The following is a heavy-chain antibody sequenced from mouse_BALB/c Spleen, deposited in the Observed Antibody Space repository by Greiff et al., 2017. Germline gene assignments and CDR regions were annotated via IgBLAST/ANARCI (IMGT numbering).Heavy chain of an antibody. CDR3: ARDDGYPYYFDY. V-gene: IGHV14-3*02. D-gene: IGHD2-3*01. Sequence: VQLQQSGAELVKPGASVKLSSTASGFNIKDTYMHWVKQRPEQGLEWIGRIDPANGNTKYDPKFQGKATITADTSSNTAYLQLSSLTSEDTAVYYCARDDGYPYYFDYWGQGTTLTVSS. CDR1: GFNIKDTY. J-gene: IGHJ2*01. CDR2: IDPANGNT.